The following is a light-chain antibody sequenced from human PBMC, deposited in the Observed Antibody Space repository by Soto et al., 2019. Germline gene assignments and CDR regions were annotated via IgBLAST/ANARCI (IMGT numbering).Light chain of an antibody. CDR3: QQYGILYT. Sequence: EIVLTQSPGTLSLSPGERATLSCRASQSVGSSYLAWYQQKPGQAPRLLIYGASSRATGTPDRFSGSGSGTDFTLTISRLEPEEFAVYYCQQYGILYTFGQGTKLEIK. V-gene: IGKV3-20*01. CDR1: QSVGSSY. J-gene: IGKJ2*01. CDR2: GAS.